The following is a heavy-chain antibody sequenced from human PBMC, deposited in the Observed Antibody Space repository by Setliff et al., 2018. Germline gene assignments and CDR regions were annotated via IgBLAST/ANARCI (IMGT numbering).Heavy chain of an antibody. CDR3: ARTGTYRYFDY. Sequence: TSETLSLTCTVSGGSISSGTYYWGWIRQPPGKGLEWIGRIYYRGTTYYNTSLKSRVTISVDTSKSQFSLKLSSVTAADTAVYYCARTGTYRYFDYWGQGTLVTVSS. D-gene: IGHD1-1*01. J-gene: IGHJ4*02. CDR2: IYYRGTT. V-gene: IGHV4-39*01. CDR1: GGSISSGTYY.